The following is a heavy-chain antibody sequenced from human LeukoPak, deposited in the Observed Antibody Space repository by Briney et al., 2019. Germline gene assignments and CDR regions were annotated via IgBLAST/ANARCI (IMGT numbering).Heavy chain of an antibody. CDR3: ARVRDDWSPYYYYYMDA. CDR2: ISSSSSTI. D-gene: IGHD3-9*01. V-gene: IGHV3-48*01. J-gene: IGHJ6*03. Sequence: GGSLRLSCAASGFTFSSYSMNWVRQAPGKGLEWVSYISSSSSTIYYADSVKGRFTISRDNAKNSLYLQMNSLRAEDTAVYYCARVRDDWSPYYYYYMDAWGKGTTVTVSS. CDR1: GFTFSSYS.